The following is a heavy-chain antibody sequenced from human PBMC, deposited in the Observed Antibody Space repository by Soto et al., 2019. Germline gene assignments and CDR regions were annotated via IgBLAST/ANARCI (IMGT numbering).Heavy chain of an antibody. CDR2: IFSNDEK. CDR1: GFSLSNARMG. V-gene: IGHV2-26*01. J-gene: IGHJ3*02. D-gene: IGHD3-9*01. Sequence: QVTLKESGPVLVKPTETLTLTCAVSGFSLSNARMGVTWIRQPPGKALEWLAHIFSNDEKSYITSLKSRLTLSKDTSKGQVVLTMTNMHPVDTATYYCARTRKYYDILTGYYSYAFDIWGQGTTVTVSS. CDR3: ARTRKYYDILTGYYSYAFDI.